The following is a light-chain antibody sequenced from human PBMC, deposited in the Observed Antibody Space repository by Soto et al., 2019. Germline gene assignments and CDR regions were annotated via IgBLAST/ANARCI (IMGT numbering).Light chain of an antibody. CDR3: SSYTSSSTLDD. J-gene: IGLJ1*01. CDR2: EVS. Sequence: QSVLTQPASVSGSPGQSITISCTGTSSDVGGYNYVSWYQQHPGKAPKLMIYEVSNRPSGVSNRFSGSKSGNTASLTISGLQAEDEADYYCSSYTSSSTLDDFGTGTKVTVL. CDR1: SSDVGGYNY. V-gene: IGLV2-14*01.